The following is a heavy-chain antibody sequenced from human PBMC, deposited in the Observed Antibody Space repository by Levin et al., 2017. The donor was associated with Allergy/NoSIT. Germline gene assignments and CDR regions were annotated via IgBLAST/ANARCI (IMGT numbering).Heavy chain of an antibody. V-gene: IGHV4-59*01. J-gene: IGHJ4*02. CDR2: IYYSGST. D-gene: IGHD6-6*01. CDR3: AAGLAARHVY. Sequence: GSLRLSCTVSGGSISSYYWSWIRQPPGKGLEWIGYIYYSGSTNYNPSLKSRVTISVDTSKNQFSLKLSSVTAADTAVYYCAAGLAARHVYWGQGTLVTVSS. CDR1: GGSISSYY.